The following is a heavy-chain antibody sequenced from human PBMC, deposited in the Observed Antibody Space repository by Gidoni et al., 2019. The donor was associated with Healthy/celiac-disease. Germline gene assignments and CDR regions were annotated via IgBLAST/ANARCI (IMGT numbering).Heavy chain of an antibody. CDR1: GYSFTSYW. Sequence: EVQLVQSGAEVRKPGESLRISCKGSGYSFTSYWISWVRKMPGKGLEWMGRIDPSDSYTNYSPSFQGHVTISADKSISTAYLQWSSLKASDTAMYYCARHCLVAVWLDRIYGMDVWGQGTTVTVSS. V-gene: IGHV5-10-1*03. CDR2: IDPSDSYT. J-gene: IGHJ6*02. D-gene: IGHD6-19*01. CDR3: ARHCLVAVWLDRIYGMDV.